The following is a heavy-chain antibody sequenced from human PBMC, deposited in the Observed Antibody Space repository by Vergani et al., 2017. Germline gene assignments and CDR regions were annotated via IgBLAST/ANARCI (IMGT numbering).Heavy chain of an antibody. CDR1: GFTFSSYS. Sequence: EVQLLESGGGLVQPGGSLRLSCAASGFTFSSYSMNWVRQAPGKGLEWVSSISSSSSYIYYADSVKGRFTISRDNAKNSLYLQMNSLRAEDTAVYYCAREGDIVVVPAAIYYYYGMDVWGQGTTVTVSS. CDR2: ISSSSSYI. V-gene: IGHV3-21*01. J-gene: IGHJ6*02. CDR3: AREGDIVVVPAAIYYYYGMDV. D-gene: IGHD2-2*01.